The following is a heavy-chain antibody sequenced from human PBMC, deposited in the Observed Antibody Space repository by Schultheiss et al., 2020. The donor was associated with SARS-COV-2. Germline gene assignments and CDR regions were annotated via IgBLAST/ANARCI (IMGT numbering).Heavy chain of an antibody. Sequence: SQTLSLTCAVYGESFSGSDNYWSWIRQSPGKGLEWIGHIHQSGGTKYNPSLASRLTMSVDTSKSQFSLKLSSVTAADTAVYYCARVPVAYYDFWSGITYGMDVWGQGTTVTVSS. V-gene: IGHV4-34*01. CDR1: GESFSGSDNY. D-gene: IGHD3-3*01. CDR3: ARVPVAYYDFWSGITYGMDV. J-gene: IGHJ6*02. CDR2: IHQSGGT.